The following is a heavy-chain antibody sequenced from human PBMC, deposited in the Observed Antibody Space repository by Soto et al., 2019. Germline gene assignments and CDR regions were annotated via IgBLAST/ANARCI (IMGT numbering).Heavy chain of an antibody. Sequence: QITLKESGPTLVKTTQTLTLTCTFSGFSLSTSAVGVGWIRQPPGKALEWLAFIYWDDDKRYSPSLKSSPTITKDTSKNQVVLAMTNMDPVDTATYYCAHLVVAGLTYDFDYWGQGTLVTVSS. J-gene: IGHJ4*02. CDR2: IYWDDDK. CDR3: AHLVVAGLTYDFDY. V-gene: IGHV2-5*02. D-gene: IGHD2-8*02. CDR1: GFSLSTSAVG.